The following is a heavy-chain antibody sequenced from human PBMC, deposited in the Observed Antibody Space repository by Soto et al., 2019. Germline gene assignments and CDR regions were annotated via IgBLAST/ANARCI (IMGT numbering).Heavy chain of an antibody. CDR2: TYYRSKWYN. V-gene: IGHV6-1*01. D-gene: IGHD2-2*01. Sequence: SQTLSLTCAISGDSVSSNSAAWNWIRQSPSRGLEWLGRTYYRSKWYNDYAVSVKSRITINPDTSKNQFSLQLNSVTPEDTAVYYCARSSRNYVVVPAATPDGMDVWGQGTTVTVSS. J-gene: IGHJ6*02. CDR3: ARSSRNYVVVPAATPDGMDV. CDR1: GDSVSSNSAA.